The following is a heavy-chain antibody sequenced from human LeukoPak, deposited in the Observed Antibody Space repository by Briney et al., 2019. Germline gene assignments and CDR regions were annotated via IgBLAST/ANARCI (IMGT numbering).Heavy chain of an antibody. V-gene: IGHV4-59*12. D-gene: IGHD3-22*01. J-gene: IGHJ4*02. Sequence: SETLSLTCTVSGGSISSYYWSWIRQPPGKGLEWIGYIYYSGSTNYNPSLKSRVTISVDTSKNQFSLKLSSVTAADTAVYYCARDVDSSGYYYALWGQGTLVTVSS. CDR1: GGSISSYY. CDR3: ARDVDSSGYYYAL. CDR2: IYYSGST.